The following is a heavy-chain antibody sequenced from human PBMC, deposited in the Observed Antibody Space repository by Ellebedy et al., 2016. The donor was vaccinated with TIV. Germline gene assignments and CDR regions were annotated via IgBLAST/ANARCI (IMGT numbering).Heavy chain of an antibody. J-gene: IGHJ5*02. D-gene: IGHD2/OR15-2a*01. Sequence: AASVKISCKTSAYTCTSYGISWVRPTPGQRLEWMGWSSADNGNTNYSQILQGRVTMTTATFTSTAYMELRSLRSDDTAVYYCARYCNSTTRSNWFDPWGQGTLVTVSS. CDR3: ARYCNSTTRSNWFDP. CDR1: AYTCTSYG. V-gene: IGHV1-18*04. CDR2: SSADNGNT.